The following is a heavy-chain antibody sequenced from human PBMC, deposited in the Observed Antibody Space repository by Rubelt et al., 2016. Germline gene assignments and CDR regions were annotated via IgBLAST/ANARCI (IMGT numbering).Heavy chain of an antibody. Sequence: KESGPTLVKPTQTLTLTCTFSGFSLSTSGVGVGWIRQPPGKGLEWIGSTQYSGSTYYNAVLKSRATISVDTSKNQFSLKLSSVTAADTAVYYCARHPTALDIYYFDYWGQGTLVTVSS. CDR2: TQYSGST. J-gene: IGHJ4*02. D-gene: IGHD5-18*01. CDR1: GFSLSTSGVG. V-gene: IGHV4-39*01. CDR3: ARHPTALDIYYFDY.